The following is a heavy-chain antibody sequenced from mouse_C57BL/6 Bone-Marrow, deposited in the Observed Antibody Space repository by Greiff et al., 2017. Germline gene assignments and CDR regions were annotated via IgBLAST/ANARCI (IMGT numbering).Heavy chain of an antibody. CDR2: IYPRSGNT. V-gene: IGHV1-81*01. CDR1: GYTFTSYG. D-gene: IGHD2-4*01. CDR3: ARYCDWDFYYFDY. J-gene: IGHJ2*01. Sequence: VQLVESGAELARPGASVKLSCKASGYTFTSYGISWVKQRTGQGLEWIGEIYPRSGNTYYNETFKGKATLTADKSSSTAYMELRILMSKDCAVDFCARYCDWDFYYFDYWGQGTTLTVSS.